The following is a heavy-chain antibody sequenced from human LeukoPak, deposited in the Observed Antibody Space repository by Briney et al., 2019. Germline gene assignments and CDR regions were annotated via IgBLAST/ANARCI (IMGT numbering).Heavy chain of an antibody. CDR1: GFTFSSYW. V-gene: IGHV3-21*01. J-gene: IGHJ4*02. D-gene: IGHD2/OR15-2a*01. CDR3: TRDATYYLRYGYFDY. CDR2: INNVASHI. Sequence: PGGSLRLSCAASGFTFSSYWMSWVRQAPGKGLEWVSSINNVASHIYYAGSVRGRFTISRDNAKNSVYLQMNSLRAEDTAVYYCTRDATYYLRYGYFDYWGQGTLVTVSS.